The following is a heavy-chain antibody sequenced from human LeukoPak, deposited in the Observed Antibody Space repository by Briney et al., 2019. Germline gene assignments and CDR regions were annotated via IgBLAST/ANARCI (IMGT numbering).Heavy chain of an antibody. Sequence: GGSLRLSCAASGFTFSSYSMNWVRQAPGKGLEWVSSISSSSSYTYYADSVKGRFTISRDNAKTSLYLQMNSLRDKDTAVYYWAGGKGGGDYWGQGTLVTVSS. J-gene: IGHJ4*02. CDR2: ISSSSSYT. D-gene: IGHD3-16*01. CDR1: GFTFSSYS. V-gene: IGHV3-21*01. CDR3: AGGKGGGDY.